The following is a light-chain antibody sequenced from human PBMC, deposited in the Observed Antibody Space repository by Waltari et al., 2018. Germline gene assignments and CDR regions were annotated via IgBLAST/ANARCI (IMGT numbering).Light chain of an antibody. J-gene: IGKJ1*01. Sequence: DIVLTQFPGTLPLSAGERATLSGRASPSIGKYLAWYQLRPGQAPRLLIYDAYIRAAGIPDRFSGSGSGTDFSLTISRLEPEDFAMYYCQHYVRLPVTFGQGTKVEIK. V-gene: IGKV3-20*01. CDR2: DAY. CDR3: QHYVRLPVT. CDR1: PSIGKY.